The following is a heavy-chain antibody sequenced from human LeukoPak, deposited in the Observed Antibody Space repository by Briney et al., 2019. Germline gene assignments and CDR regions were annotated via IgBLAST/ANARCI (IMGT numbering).Heavy chain of an antibody. J-gene: IGHJ2*01. CDR3: ARRLFGVVTSNWYFDL. Sequence: SGTLSLTCAVSGGSISSSNWWSWVRQPPGKGLEWIGEIYHSGSTNYNPSLKSRVTISVDTSKNQFSLKLSSVTAADTAVYCCARRLFGVVTSNWYFDLWGRGTLVTVSS. V-gene: IGHV4-4*01. CDR2: IYHSGST. CDR1: GGSISSSNW. D-gene: IGHD3-3*01.